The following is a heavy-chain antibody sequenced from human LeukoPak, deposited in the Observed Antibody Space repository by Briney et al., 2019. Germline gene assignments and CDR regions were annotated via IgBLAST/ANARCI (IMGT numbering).Heavy chain of an antibody. D-gene: IGHD1-1*01. CDR1: GDSISSNY. CDR3: ARHLQLWSFDI. J-gene: IGHJ3*02. Sequence: SETLSLTCTVSGDSISSNYWSWTRQSPGEGLEWIAYIFYIGTTNYSPSLKSRVSISTDTSKNQFSLRLSSVTAADTAVYYCARHLQLWSFDIWGQGTMVTVSS. V-gene: IGHV4-59*08. CDR2: IFYIGTT.